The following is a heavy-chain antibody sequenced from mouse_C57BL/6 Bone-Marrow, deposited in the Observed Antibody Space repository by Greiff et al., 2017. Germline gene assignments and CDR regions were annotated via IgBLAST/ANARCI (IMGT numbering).Heavy chain of an antibody. Sequence: EVKLQESGGGLVKPGGSLKLSCAASGFTFSSYTMSWVRQTPEKRLQWVAAISGGGGNTYYPDSVKGRFPISRDNDKNILYLQMSSLRSEDTALYYCSRQVTTVLATKYFDVWGTGTTVTVSS. CDR3: SRQVTTVLATKYFDV. V-gene: IGHV5-9*01. D-gene: IGHD1-1*01. CDR1: GFTFSSYT. J-gene: IGHJ1*03. CDR2: ISGGGGNT.